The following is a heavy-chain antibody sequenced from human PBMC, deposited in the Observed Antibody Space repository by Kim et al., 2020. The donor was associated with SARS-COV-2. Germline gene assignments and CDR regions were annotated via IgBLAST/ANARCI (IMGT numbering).Heavy chain of an antibody. V-gene: IGHV4-34*01. J-gene: IGHJ6*02. CDR2: INHSGST. CDR3: ARNYRYCSGGSCYYYYYGMDV. CDR1: GGSFSGYY. D-gene: IGHD2-15*01. Sequence: SETLSLTCAVYGGSFSGYYWSWIRQPPGKGLEWIGEINHSGSTNYNPSLKSRVTISVDTSKNQFSLKLSSVTAADTAVYYCARNYRYCSGGSCYYYYYGMDVWGQGTTVTVSS.